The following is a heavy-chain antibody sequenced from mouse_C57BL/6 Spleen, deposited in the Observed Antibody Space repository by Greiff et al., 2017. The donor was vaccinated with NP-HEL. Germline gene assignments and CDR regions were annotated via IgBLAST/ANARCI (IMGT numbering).Heavy chain of an antibody. V-gene: IGHV1-82*01. CDR1: GYAFSSSW. J-gene: IGHJ4*01. Sequence: VQLQQSGPELVKPGASVKISCKASGYAFSSSWMNWVKQRPGKGLEWIGRTYPGDGDTNYNGKFKGKATLTADKSSSTAYMQLSSLTSEDSAVYFCASPRYYGSSLYAMDYWGQGTSVTVSS. D-gene: IGHD1-1*01. CDR2: TYPGDGDT. CDR3: ASPRYYGSSLYAMDY.